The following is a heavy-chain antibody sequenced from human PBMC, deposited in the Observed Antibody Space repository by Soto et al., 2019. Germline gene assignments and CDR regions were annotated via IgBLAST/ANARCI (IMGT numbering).Heavy chain of an antibody. J-gene: IGHJ5*02. Sequence: PSETLSLTCAVSGASIGTNNWWSWVRQPPGKGLEWIGEVYHSGTANCNPSLKGRVTISIDKSKNQFSLTLTSMTAEDTAVYYCARDPDSSGYYSNWFDPWGQGTLVTVSS. V-gene: IGHV4-4*02. CDR3: ARDPDSSGYYSNWFDP. CDR1: GASIGTNNW. D-gene: IGHD3-22*01. CDR2: VYHSGTA.